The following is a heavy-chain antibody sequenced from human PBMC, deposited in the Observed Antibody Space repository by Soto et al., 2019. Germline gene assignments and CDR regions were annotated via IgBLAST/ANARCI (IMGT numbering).Heavy chain of an antibody. CDR3: ARPPIRYSSSWYYFDY. Sequence: QVQLVQSGAEVKQPGSSVKVSCKASGGTFSSYAISWVRQAPGQGLEWMGGIIPILGTANYAQKFQGRVTITADKSTSTAYMELSSLRSEDTAVYYCARPPIRYSSSWYYFDYWGQGTLVTVSS. D-gene: IGHD6-13*01. V-gene: IGHV1-69*06. CDR1: GGTFSSYA. CDR2: IIPILGTA. J-gene: IGHJ4*02.